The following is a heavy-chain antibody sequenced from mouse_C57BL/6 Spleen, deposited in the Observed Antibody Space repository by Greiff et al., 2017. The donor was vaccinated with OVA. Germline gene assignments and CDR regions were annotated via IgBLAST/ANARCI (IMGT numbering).Heavy chain of an antibody. CDR3: VPYYGSSGFAY. CDR1: GFNIKDYY. CDR2: IDPEDGET. J-gene: IGHJ3*01. D-gene: IGHD1-1*01. V-gene: IGHV14-2*01. Sequence: EVKLQQSGAELVKPGASVKLSCTASGFNIKDYYMHWVKQRTEQGLEWIGRIDPEDGETKYAPKFQGKATITADTSSNTAYLQLSSLTSEDTAVYYCVPYYGSSGFAYWGQGTLVTVSA.